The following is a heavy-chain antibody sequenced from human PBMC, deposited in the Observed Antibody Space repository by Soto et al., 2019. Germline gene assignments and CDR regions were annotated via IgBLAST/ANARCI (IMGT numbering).Heavy chain of an antibody. D-gene: IGHD2-15*01. CDR1: GGSISSTKW. V-gene: IGHV4-4*02. J-gene: IGHJ3*02. CDR3: ARLQYTVVTALDI. CDR2: IYRNGNT. Sequence: SETLSLTCAVSGGSISSTKWWSWVRQPPGKGLEWIGEIYRNGNTNYNPSLKSRVTISMDTSENQLSLQLSSVTAADTAVYYCARLQYTVVTALDIWGQGTMVTVSS.